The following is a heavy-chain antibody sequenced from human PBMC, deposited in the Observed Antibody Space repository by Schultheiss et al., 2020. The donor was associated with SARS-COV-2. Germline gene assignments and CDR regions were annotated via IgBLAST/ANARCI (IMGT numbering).Heavy chain of an antibody. CDR1: GYSFTNYW. CDR3: ARVSSGWYLWFDP. Sequence: GGSLRLSCKGSGYSFTNYWIGWVRQMPGKGLEWMGRIDPSDSYTNYSPSFQGHVTISADKSISTAYLQWSSLKASDTAMYYCARVSSGWYLWFDPWGQGTLVTVSS. J-gene: IGHJ5*02. D-gene: IGHD6-19*01. V-gene: IGHV5-10-1*01. CDR2: IDPSDSYT.